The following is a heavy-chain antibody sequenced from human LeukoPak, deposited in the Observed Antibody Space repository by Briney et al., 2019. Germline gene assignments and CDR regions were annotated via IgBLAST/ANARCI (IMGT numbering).Heavy chain of an antibody. D-gene: IGHD1-26*01. J-gene: IGHJ4*02. Sequence: GGSLRLSCEASGFTFEDYGMTWVRQRPGKGLEYVCEINWNGDNPVYENSQRGRFTISRDNAKNSVYLQMSSLRVDDTAFYYCARRSVAGATTGYYYDSWGQGTLVTVSS. CDR2: INWNGDNP. V-gene: IGHV3-20*04. CDR3: ARRSVAGATTGYYYDS. CDR1: GFTFEDYG.